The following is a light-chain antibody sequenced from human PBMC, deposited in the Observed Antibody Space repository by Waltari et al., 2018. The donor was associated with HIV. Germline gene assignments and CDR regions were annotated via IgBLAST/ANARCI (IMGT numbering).Light chain of an antibody. CDR1: TGAVTSGHY. V-gene: IGLV7-46*01. CDR2: DTS. CDR3: LLSYSGARYVV. Sequence: QAVVTQEPSLTVSPGGTVTLTCGSSTGAVTSGHYPYWFQQKPGQAPRTLLYDTSNKHSWTPARFSGSLLGGKAALTLSGAQPEDEAEYYCLLSYSGARYVVFGGGTKLTVL. J-gene: IGLJ2*01.